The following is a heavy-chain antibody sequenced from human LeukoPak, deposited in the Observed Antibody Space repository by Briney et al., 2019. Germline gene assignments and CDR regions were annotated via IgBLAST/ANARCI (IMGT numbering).Heavy chain of an antibody. Sequence: GGSLRLSCAASGFTFSSHTVTWVRQAPGRGLEWVSSISSSSSFIHYADSVRGRFTISRDNAKKSLYLQMNSLRAEDTAVYHCVRGVSISSSWYNDIWGQGTMVIVSS. CDR3: VRGVSISSSWYNDI. CDR1: GFTFSSHT. CDR2: ISSSSSFI. D-gene: IGHD6-13*01. V-gene: IGHV3-21*04. J-gene: IGHJ3*02.